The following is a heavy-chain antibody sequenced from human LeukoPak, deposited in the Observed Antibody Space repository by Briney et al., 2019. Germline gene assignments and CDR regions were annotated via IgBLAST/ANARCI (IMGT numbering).Heavy chain of an antibody. D-gene: IGHD3-22*01. V-gene: IGHV3-43*02. CDR1: GFTFDDYA. Sequence: GGSLRLSCAASGFTFDDYAMHWVRQAPGKGLDWVSLISGDGGSTYYADSVKGRFTISRDNSKNSLYLQINSLRTEDTALYYCAKDWGAYYDSSGFYSGDFDYWGQGTLVTVSS. J-gene: IGHJ4*02. CDR3: AKDWGAYYDSSGFYSGDFDY. CDR2: ISGDGGST.